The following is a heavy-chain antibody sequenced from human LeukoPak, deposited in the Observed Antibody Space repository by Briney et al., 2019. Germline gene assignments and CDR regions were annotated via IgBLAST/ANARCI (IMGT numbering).Heavy chain of an antibody. J-gene: IGHJ6*03. CDR1: GFTFSTYT. D-gene: IGHD3-3*02. Sequence: PGGSLRLSCAGSGFTFSTYTLNWVRQAPGKGLEWVSYISSTSSTIYYADSVKGRFTISRDNAKNSLFLQMNSLRAEDTAMYYCARVGKLGAIPSFMDVWGKGTTVTVS. V-gene: IGHV3-48*01. CDR3: ARVGKLGAIPSFMDV. CDR2: ISSTSSTI.